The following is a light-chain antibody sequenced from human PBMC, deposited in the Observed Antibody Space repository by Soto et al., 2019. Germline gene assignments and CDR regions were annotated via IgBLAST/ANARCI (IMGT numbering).Light chain of an antibody. CDR2: DAS. J-gene: IGKJ2*02. CDR1: QSVSSSY. Sequence: EIVLTQSPGTLSLSPGERATLSCRASQSVSSSYLAWYQQKPGQAPRLLIYDASSRATGIPDRFSGSGSGTDFTLTISRLEPEDFAVYYCQQYGSSPGTFGQGTMVEIK. CDR3: QQYGSSPGT. V-gene: IGKV3-20*01.